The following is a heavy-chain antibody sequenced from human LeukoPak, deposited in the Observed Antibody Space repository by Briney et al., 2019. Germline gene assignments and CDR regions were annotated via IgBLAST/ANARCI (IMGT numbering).Heavy chain of an antibody. CDR1: GFTFDDYA. V-gene: IGHV3-9*01. Sequence: PGGSLRLSCEASGFTFDDYAFHWVRQAPGKGLEWVSGVSWNSNTTGYADSMKGRFTISRDNAKNSLSLLMNSLRTEDTALYYCVKGVGPTWGPNWFDSWGQGTLVTVSS. J-gene: IGHJ5*01. D-gene: IGHD1-26*01. CDR3: VKGVGPTWGPNWFDS. CDR2: VSWNSNTT.